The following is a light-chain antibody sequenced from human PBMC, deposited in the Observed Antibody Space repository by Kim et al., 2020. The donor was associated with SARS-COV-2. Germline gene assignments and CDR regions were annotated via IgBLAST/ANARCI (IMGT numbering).Light chain of an antibody. CDR3: QSYDSSNDVGV. V-gene: IGLV6-57*02. Sequence: NFMLTQPHSVSESPGKTVTISCTGSSGSIASNYVQWYQQRPGSAPTTVIYEDNQRPSGVPDRFSGSIDSSSNSASLTISGLKTEDEADYYCQSYDSSNDVGVFGGGTQLTVL. J-gene: IGLJ2*01. CDR1: SGSIASNY. CDR2: EDN.